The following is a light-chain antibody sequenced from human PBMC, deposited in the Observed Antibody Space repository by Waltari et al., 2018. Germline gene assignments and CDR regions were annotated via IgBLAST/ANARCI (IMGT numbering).Light chain of an antibody. V-gene: IGKV4-1*01. CDR2: WAS. J-gene: IGKJ1*01. CDR1: QSCLYSSNNKNY. Sequence: DIVMTQSPDSLAVSLGERAPINCKSSQSCLYSSNNKNYLAWYQQKPGQPPKLLIYWASTREAGVPDRFSGSGSGTEFTLTISSLQAEDVAVYYCQQYYSTPTWTFGQGTKVEIK. CDR3: QQYYSTPTWT.